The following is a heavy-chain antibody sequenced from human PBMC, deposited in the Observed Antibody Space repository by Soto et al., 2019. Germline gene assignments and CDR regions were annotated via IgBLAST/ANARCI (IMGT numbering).Heavy chain of an antibody. J-gene: IGHJ2*01. CDR3: AKEISYSSSSSVSRRRLYWYFDL. Sequence: GGSLRLSCAASGFTFSSYAMSWVRQAPGKGLEWVSAISGSGGSTYYADSVKGRFTISRDNSKNTLYLQMNSLRAEDTAVYYCAKEISYSSSSSVSRRRLYWYFDLWGRGTLVTVSS. D-gene: IGHD6-6*01. CDR2: ISGSGGST. V-gene: IGHV3-23*01. CDR1: GFTFSSYA.